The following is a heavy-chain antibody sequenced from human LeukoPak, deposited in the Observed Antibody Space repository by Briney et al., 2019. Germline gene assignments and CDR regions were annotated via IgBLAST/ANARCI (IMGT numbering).Heavy chain of an antibody. J-gene: IGHJ4*02. V-gene: IGHV3-74*01. CDR3: ARGRPHGNDY. Sequence: GGSLRLSCAASGFTFTNYWMHWVRQAPGKGLVWVSRIASDGSSTTYADSVKGRFSISRDNAKNTLYLQMNSLRVEDTAVYYCARGRPHGNDYWGQGTLVTVSS. CDR1: GFTFTNYW. D-gene: IGHD4-23*01. CDR2: IASDGSST.